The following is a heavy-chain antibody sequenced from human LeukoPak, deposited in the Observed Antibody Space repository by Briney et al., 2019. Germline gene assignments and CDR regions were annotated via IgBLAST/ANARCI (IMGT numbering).Heavy chain of an antibody. CDR3: ARGGECSGGSCYPTEFDY. Sequence: ASVKVSCKASGYTFTSYGISWVRQAPGQGLEWMGWISAYNGNTNYAQKLQGRVTMTTDTSTSTAHMELRSLRSDDTAVYYCARGGECSGGSCYPTEFDYWGQGTLVTVSS. J-gene: IGHJ4*02. V-gene: IGHV1-18*01. D-gene: IGHD2-15*01. CDR2: ISAYNGNT. CDR1: GYTFTSYG.